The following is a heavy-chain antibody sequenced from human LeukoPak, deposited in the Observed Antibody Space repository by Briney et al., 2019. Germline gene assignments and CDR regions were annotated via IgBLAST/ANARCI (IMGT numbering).Heavy chain of an antibody. V-gene: IGHV5-51*01. CDR3: ARTGYSSGWYGGFDI. D-gene: IGHD6-19*01. CDR2: IYPGDSDT. CDR1: GYSFTNYW. Sequence: KPGESLKISCKGSGYSFTNYWIGWVRQMPGKGLEWMGIIYPGDSDTRYSPSFQGQVTISADKSISTAYLQWSSLMASDTAMYYCARTGYSSGWYGGFDIWGQGTLVTVSS. J-gene: IGHJ3*02.